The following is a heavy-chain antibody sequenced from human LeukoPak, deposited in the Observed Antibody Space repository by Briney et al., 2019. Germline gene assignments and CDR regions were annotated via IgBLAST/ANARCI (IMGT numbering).Heavy chain of an antibody. J-gene: IGHJ4*02. CDR2: INHSGST. V-gene: IGHV4-34*01. D-gene: IGHD5-12*01. CDR1: GGSFSGYY. Sequence: PSETLSLTCAVYGGSFSGYYWSWIRQPPGKGLEWIGEINHSGSTNYNPSLKSRVTISVDTSKNQFSLKLSSVPDTDTAVYYCARDGYSSYESGIYYWGPGTLVTVSS. CDR3: ARDGYSSYESGIYY.